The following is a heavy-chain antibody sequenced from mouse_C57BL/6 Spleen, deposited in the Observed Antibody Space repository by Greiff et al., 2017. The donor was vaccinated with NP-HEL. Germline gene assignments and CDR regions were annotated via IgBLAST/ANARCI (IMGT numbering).Heavy chain of an antibody. D-gene: IGHD1-2*01. J-gene: IGHJ4*01. Sequence: QVQLQQPGAELVRPGSSVKLSCKASGYTFTSYWMHWVKQRPIQGLEWIGNIDPSDSETHYNQKFKDKATLTVDKSSSTAYMQLSSLTSEDSAVYYCAREGELRPFYAMDYWGQGTSVTVSS. CDR2: IDPSDSET. CDR1: GYTFTSYW. V-gene: IGHV1-52*01. CDR3: AREGELRPFYAMDY.